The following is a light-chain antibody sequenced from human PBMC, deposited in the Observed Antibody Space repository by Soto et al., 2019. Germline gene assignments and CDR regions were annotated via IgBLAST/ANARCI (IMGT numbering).Light chain of an antibody. CDR1: SSNIGSNT. Sequence: QSVLTQPPSASGTPGQRVTISCSGSSSNIGSNTVNWYQQLPGTAPKLLIYSNNQRPSGVPDRFSGSKSGTSASLAISGLQSVDEADYYCAAWDDSLNGYVVFGGGTQLTVL. V-gene: IGLV1-44*01. CDR3: AAWDDSLNGYVV. J-gene: IGLJ2*01. CDR2: SNN.